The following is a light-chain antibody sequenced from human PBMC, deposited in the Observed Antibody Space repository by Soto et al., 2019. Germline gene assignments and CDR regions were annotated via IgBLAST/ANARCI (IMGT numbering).Light chain of an antibody. V-gene: IGKV1-39*01. CDR2: AAS. CDR1: QSISNY. CDR3: QQSYSRT. J-gene: IGKJ1*01. Sequence: DIQLTQSPSSLSASVGDRVSISCRASQSISNYSNWYQQKPGKAPKVLIFAASRLQSGVPSRFSGSGSGTDFTLTITSLQPEDFATYYCQQSYSRTFGQGTKVDIK.